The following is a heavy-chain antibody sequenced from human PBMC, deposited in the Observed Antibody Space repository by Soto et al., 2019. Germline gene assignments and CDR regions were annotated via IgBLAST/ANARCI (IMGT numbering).Heavy chain of an antibody. J-gene: IGHJ4*02. D-gene: IGHD4-17*01. CDR2: IIPIFGTA. CDR1: GGTFSSYA. CDR3: ARAASPYGDYAKYYFDY. Sequence: QVQLVQSGAEVKKPGSSVKVSCKASGGTFSSYAISWVRQAPGQGLEWMGGIIPIFGTANYAQKFQGRVTITADESTSTAYMELSSLRSEDTAVYYCARAASPYGDYAKYYFDYWGQGTLVTVSS. V-gene: IGHV1-69*12.